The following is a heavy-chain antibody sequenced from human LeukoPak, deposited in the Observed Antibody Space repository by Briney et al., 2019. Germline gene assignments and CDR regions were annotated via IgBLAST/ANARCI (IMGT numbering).Heavy chain of an antibody. J-gene: IGHJ3*02. Sequence: GGSLRLSCAASGFTFRSYSLNWVRQAPGKGLEWVSSISSSSTNIYYAGSVKGRFTISRDNAKNSLYLQMDSLRAEDTAVYYCARGTGGVVVVADDAFDIWGQGTMVTVSS. D-gene: IGHD2-15*01. V-gene: IGHV3-21*01. CDR3: ARGTGGVVVVADDAFDI. CDR2: ISSSSTNI. CDR1: GFTFRSYS.